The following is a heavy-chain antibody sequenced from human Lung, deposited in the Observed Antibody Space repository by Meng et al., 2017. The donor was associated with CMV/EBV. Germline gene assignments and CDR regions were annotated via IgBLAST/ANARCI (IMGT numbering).Heavy chain of an antibody. CDR3: ARWYSGSLRTDAEDS. Sequence: GGSXRPXCAASGFTFSDYVMHWVRQAPGKGLEWVAFIKYDGNNVNYADSVKGRFTISRDNSKNTLFLKMDSLRGQATAVYYCARWYSGSLRTDAEDSWGQGTLVTVSS. CDR2: IKYDGNNV. D-gene: IGHD1-26*01. V-gene: IGHV3-30*02. CDR1: GFTFSDYV. J-gene: IGHJ4*02.